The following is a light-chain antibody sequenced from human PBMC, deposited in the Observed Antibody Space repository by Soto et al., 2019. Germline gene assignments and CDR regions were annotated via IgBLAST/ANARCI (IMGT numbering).Light chain of an antibody. V-gene: IGKV3-15*01. J-gene: IGKJ4*01. Sequence: IVMTQSPATLSVSPGERVTLSCRASQGIGITLAWYQQKPGQTPRLLIYGASTRATGITARFSGSGSGTEFTLTINSLQSEDSAVYYCQRYNDWPLTFGGGTKVEIK. CDR2: GAS. CDR1: QGIGIT. CDR3: QRYNDWPLT.